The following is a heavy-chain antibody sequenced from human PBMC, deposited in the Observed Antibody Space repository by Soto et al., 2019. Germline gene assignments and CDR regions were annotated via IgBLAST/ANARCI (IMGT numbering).Heavy chain of an antibody. CDR3: ARDRTAYDSYYYFDF. CDR2: ISSSGSDI. D-gene: IGHD2-8*02. Sequence: GGSLRLSCAASGFTFSSYSMNWVRQAPGEGLQWVSWISSSGSDIYYADSVKGRFTISRDNARNSVYLQMNSLRAEDTALYYCARDRTAYDSYYYFDFWGQGALVTVSS. CDR1: GFTFSSYS. V-gene: IGHV3-48*01. J-gene: IGHJ4*02.